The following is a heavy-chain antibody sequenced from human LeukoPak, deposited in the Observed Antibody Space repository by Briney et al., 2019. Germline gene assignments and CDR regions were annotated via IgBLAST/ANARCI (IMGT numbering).Heavy chain of an antibody. CDR2: LRYDGSNK. D-gene: IGHD3-10*01. CDR1: GFTFGSYG. CDR3: ARDRGGGPRDAFDI. J-gene: IGHJ3*02. V-gene: IGHV3-30*02. Sequence: GGSLRLSCAASGFTFGSYGMHWVRQAPGKGLQWVTFLRYDGSNKYYADSVKGRFTVSRDNAKNSLYLQMNSLRAEDTAVYYCARDRGGGPRDAFDIWGRGTMVTVSS.